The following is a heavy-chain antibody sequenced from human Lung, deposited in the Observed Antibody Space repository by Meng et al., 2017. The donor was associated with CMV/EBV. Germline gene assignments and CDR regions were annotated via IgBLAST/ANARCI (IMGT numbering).Heavy chain of an antibody. CDR1: GGTFSSYA. D-gene: IGHD3-22*01. J-gene: IGHJ4*02. V-gene: IGHV1-69*05. CDR3: SRVVPPSYYYDSSGYYDY. CDR2: IIPVLGTA. Sequence: SVXVSXKASGGTFSSYAISWVRQAPGQGLEWMGGIIPVLGTANYPQKFQGGVTITTDESTSTAYMELSSLRSDDKAVYYCSRVVPPSYYYDSSGYYDYLGQGXLVTVSS.